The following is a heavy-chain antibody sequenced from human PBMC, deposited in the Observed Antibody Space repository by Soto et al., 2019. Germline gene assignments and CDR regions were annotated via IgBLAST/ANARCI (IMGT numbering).Heavy chain of an antibody. D-gene: IGHD3-22*01. V-gene: IGHV1-24*01. Sequence: GASVEVSCKVSGYTLTGLSMHWVRQAPGKGLEWMGGFDPEDGETIYAQKFQGRVTMTEDTSTDTAYMELSSLRSEDTAVYYCAPVYYDSSGYYCFDPWGQGTLVTVSS. CDR3: APVYYDSSGYYCFDP. CDR1: GYTLTGLS. J-gene: IGHJ5*02. CDR2: FDPEDGET.